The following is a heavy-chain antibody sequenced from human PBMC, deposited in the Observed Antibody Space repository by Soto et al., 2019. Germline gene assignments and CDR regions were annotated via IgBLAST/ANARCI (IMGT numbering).Heavy chain of an antibody. CDR1: RFTFSRYS. D-gene: IGHD2-21*01. Sequence: GGSLRVSCVTSRFTFSRYSMHWFRQAPGKGLEWVAVTSSDGGTKFYADSVKGRFTVSRDNSKNTLYLQMNSLRPEDTAVYYCAREVVLTEWYFDNWGQGILVTVSS. J-gene: IGHJ4*02. V-gene: IGHV3-30-3*01. CDR2: TSSDGGTK. CDR3: AREVVLTEWYFDN.